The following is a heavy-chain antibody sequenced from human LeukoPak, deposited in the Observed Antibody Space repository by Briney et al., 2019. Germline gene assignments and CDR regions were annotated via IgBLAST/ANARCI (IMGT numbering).Heavy chain of an antibody. CDR2: IKEDGSEK. CDR3: ARDVELLYNYFDY. V-gene: IGHV3-7*03. CDR1: GFTFSSYA. Sequence: GGSLRLSCAASGFTFSSYAMSWVRQAPGKGLEWVANIKEDGSEKYYVDSVKGRFTISRDNAKNSLYLQMNSLRSEDTAVYYCARDVELLYNYFDYWGQGTLVTVSS. D-gene: IGHD4-23*01. J-gene: IGHJ4*02.